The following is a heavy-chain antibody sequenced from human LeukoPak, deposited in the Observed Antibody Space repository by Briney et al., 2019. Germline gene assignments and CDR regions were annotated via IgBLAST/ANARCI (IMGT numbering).Heavy chain of an antibody. J-gene: IGHJ6*03. CDR3: ARGLKTSIAAAGTPPITYYMDV. CDR2: IGTAGDT. D-gene: IGHD6-13*01. Sequence: QTGGSLRLSYAASGFTFSSYDMHWVRQATGKGLEWVSAIGTAGDTYYPGSVKGRFTISRENAKNSLYLQMNSLRAGDTAVYYCARGLKTSIAAAGTPPITYYMDVWGKGTTVTVSS. V-gene: IGHV3-13*01. CDR1: GFTFSSYD.